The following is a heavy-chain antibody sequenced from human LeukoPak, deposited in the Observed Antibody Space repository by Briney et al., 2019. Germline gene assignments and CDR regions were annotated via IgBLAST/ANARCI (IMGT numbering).Heavy chain of an antibody. J-gene: IGHJ5*02. D-gene: IGHD3-10*01. CDR2: ISSSSSYI. CDR1: GFTFSSYA. CDR3: ARDLWFGELSPYNWFDP. V-gene: IGHV3-21*01. Sequence: GGSLRLSCAASGFTFSSYAMSWVRQAPGKGLEWVSSISSSSSYIYYADSVKGRFTISRDNAKNSLYLQMNSLRAEDTAVYYCARDLWFGELSPYNWFDPWGQGTLVTVSS.